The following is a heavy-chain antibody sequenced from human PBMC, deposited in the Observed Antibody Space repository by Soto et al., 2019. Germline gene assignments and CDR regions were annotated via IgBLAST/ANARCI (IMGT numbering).Heavy chain of an antibody. CDR2: IDPSDSYT. Sequence: PGESLKISCKGSGYSFTSYWISWVRQMPGKGLEWVGRIDPSDSYTNYSPSFQGHVTISADKSISTAYLQWSSLKASDTAMYYCASGYSYGYGNFDYWGQGTLVTVSS. CDR1: GYSFTSYW. V-gene: IGHV5-10-1*01. D-gene: IGHD5-18*01. J-gene: IGHJ4*02. CDR3: ASGYSYGYGNFDY.